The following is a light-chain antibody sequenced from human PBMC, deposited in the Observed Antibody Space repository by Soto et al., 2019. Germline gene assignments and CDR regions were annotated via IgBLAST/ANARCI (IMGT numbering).Light chain of an antibody. CDR2: FGS. CDR1: RSNIGSNT. Sequence: QSVLTQSPSASGTPGQRVTISCSGSRSNIGSNTVNWYQQLPGTAPKLLIFFGSHRPSGVPDRFSASKSGSSASLAISGLQSEDEADYYCAAWDDSLNGVVFGGGTKVTVL. V-gene: IGLV1-44*01. J-gene: IGLJ2*01. CDR3: AAWDDSLNGVV.